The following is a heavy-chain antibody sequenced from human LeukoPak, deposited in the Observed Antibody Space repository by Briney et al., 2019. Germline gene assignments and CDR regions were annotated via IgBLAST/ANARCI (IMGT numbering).Heavy chain of an antibody. CDR2: IYYSGST. D-gene: IGHD1-26*01. CDR1: GGSVSSYY. J-gene: IGHJ3*02. Sequence: KSSETLSLTCTVSGGSVSSYYWSWIRQPPGKGLEWIGDIYYSGSTNYNPSLKSRVTISVDTSKNQFSLQLNSITTADTAVYYCARVRLSGTYLDAFDIWGQGTMVTVSS. V-gene: IGHV4-59*02. CDR3: ARVRLSGTYLDAFDI.